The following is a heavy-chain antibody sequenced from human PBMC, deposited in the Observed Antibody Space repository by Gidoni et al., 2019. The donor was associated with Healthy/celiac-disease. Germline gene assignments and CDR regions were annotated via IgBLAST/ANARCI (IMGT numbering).Heavy chain of an antibody. V-gene: IGHV1-69*04. CDR3: ARDQPGYYYYYGMDV. CDR1: GCTFSSYA. Sequence: QVQLVQSGAEVKKPGSSVHVSCQASGCTFSSYAISWVRQVPGQGLEWMGRIIPILGIANYAQKFQGRVTITAEKSTSKAYMELSSLRSEDTAVYYCARDQPGYYYYYGMDVWGQGTTVTVSS. CDR2: IIPILGIA. J-gene: IGHJ6*02. D-gene: IGHD2-2*01.